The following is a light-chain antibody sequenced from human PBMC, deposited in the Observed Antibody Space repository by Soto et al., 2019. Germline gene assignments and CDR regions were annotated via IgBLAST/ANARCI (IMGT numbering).Light chain of an antibody. CDR2: DAS. J-gene: IGKJ1*01. V-gene: IGKV3-20*01. CDR3: YHYMGSRWK. CDR1: QSVSGNY. Sequence: EVVMTQSPGTLSLSPGEAATLSCRPSQSVSGNYLAWYQQKPGHPPRLVIYDASSRATGIPDMFSGSGSGTDFTLTIIRLGAEVLGVNFCYHYMGSRWKFGKGTKVDSK.